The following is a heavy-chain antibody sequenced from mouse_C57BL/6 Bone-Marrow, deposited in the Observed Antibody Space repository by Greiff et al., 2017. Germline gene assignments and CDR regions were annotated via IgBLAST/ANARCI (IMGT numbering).Heavy chain of an antibody. CDR1: GYTFTSHW. Sequence: VQLQQSGPELVRPGASVKISCKAPGYTFTSHWMQWVRQRPGQGLEWIGEIFPGSGSTYYNATFKGKATLTVVTSSSTAYMQLSRLTSEDSAVYCCAREEDIYYGIPYAMDYWGQGTSVTVSS. V-gene: IGHV1-56*01. D-gene: IGHD2-1*01. J-gene: IGHJ4*01. CDR3: AREEDIYYGIPYAMDY. CDR2: IFPGSGST.